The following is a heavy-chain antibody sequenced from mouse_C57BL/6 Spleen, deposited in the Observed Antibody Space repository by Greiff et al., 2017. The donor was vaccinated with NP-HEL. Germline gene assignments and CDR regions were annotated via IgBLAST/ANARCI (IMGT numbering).Heavy chain of an antibody. Sequence: QVQLKESGPELVKPGASVKISCKASGYAFSSSWMNWVKQRPGKGLEWIGRIYPGDGDTNYTGKFKGKATLTADKSSSTAYMQLSSLTSDDSAFYFCARSDGSSPDYWGQGTTLTVSS. CDR3: ARSDGSSPDY. V-gene: IGHV1-82*01. D-gene: IGHD1-1*01. CDR1: GYAFSSSW. CDR2: IYPGDGDT. J-gene: IGHJ2*01.